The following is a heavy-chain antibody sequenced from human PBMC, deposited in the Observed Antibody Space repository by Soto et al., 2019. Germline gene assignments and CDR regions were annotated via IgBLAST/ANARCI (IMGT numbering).Heavy chain of an antibody. CDR1: GGSISSYY. CDR3: ARAPDSSSSGGIDY. D-gene: IGHD6-6*01. J-gene: IGHJ4*02. Sequence: ASETLSLTCTVSGGSISSYYWSWIRQPPGKGLEWIGYIYYSGSTNYNPSLKSRVTISVDTSRNQFSLKLSSVTAADTAVYYCARAPDSSSSGGIDYWGQGTLVTVSS. V-gene: IGHV4-59*01. CDR2: IYYSGST.